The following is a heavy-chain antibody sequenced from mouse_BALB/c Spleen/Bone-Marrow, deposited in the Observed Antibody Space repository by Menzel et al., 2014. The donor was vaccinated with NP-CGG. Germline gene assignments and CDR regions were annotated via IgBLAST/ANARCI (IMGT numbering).Heavy chain of an antibody. CDR1: GYSITSDYA. CDR2: ISYSGST. Sequence: QLQQSGPGLVKPSQSLSLTCTVTGYSITSDYAWNWIRQFPGNKLEWMGYISYSGSTSYNPSLKSRISITRDTSKNQFFLQLNSVTTEDTATYYCAREGDYYGSSFDYWGQGTTLTVSS. V-gene: IGHV3-2*02. CDR3: AREGDYYGSSFDY. D-gene: IGHD1-1*01. J-gene: IGHJ2*01.